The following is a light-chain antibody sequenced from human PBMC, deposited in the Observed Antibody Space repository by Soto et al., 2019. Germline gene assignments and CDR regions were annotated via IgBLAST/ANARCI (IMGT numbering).Light chain of an antibody. V-gene: IGLV2-14*01. J-gene: IGLJ1*01. CDR1: SSDIDAYNY. CDR2: EVT. Sequence: QSVRTQPASVSGAPGQSSTISCTGSSSDIDAYNYVSWYQQHPGRPPKLIIFEVTNRPSGVSTRFSGSKSGDTASLTISGLQAEDEADYFCCSSRSGRTPYVFGIRTQVTVL. CDR3: CSSRSGRTPYV.